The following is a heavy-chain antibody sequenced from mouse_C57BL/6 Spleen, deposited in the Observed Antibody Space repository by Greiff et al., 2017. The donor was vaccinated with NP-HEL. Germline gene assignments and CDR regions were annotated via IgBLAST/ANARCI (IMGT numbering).Heavy chain of an antibody. J-gene: IGHJ1*03. D-gene: IGHD4-1*01. CDR1: GYTFTSYW. Sequence: QVQLQQPGAELVMPGASVKLSCKASGYTFTSYWMPWVQQRPGQGLEWIGEVDPSDSYTNYNQKFKGQSTLTVDKSSSTAYMQLSSLTSEDSAVDYCARAGGTGGYFDVWGTGTTVTVSS. V-gene: IGHV1-69*01. CDR2: VDPSDSYT. CDR3: ARAGGTGGYFDV.